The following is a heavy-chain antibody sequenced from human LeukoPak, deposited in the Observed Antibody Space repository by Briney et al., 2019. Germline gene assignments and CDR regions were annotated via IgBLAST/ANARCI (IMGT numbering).Heavy chain of an antibody. V-gene: IGHV4-61*02. CDR2: IYTSGST. CDR3: ARVTIFGVVKN. D-gene: IGHD3-3*01. CDR1: GGSISSGSYY. Sequence: SETLSLTCTVSGGSISSGSYYWSWIRQPAGKVREWIGRIYTSGSTNYNPSLKSRVTISVDTSNNQFSLKLSSVTAADTAVYYCARVTIFGVVKNWGQGTLVTVSS. J-gene: IGHJ4*02.